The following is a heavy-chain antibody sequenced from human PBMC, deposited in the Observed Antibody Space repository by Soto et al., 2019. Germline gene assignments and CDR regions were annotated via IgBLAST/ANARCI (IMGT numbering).Heavy chain of an antibody. CDR2: IYYSGST. V-gene: IGHV4-39*01. J-gene: IGHJ4*02. CDR1: GGSISSSSYY. CDR3: ARQGSGSYYNVMFY. D-gene: IGHD3-10*01. Sequence: PSETLSLTCTVSGGSISSSSYYWGWIRQPPGKGLERIGSIYYSGSTYYNPSLKSRVTISVDTSKNQFSLKLSSVTAADTAVYYCARQGSGSYYNVMFYWGQGTLVTVS.